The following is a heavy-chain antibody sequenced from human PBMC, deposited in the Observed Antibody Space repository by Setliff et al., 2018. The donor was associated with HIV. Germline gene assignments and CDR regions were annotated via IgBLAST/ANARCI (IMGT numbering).Heavy chain of an antibody. J-gene: IGHJ3*02. Sequence: ASVKVSCKASGYTFTGYAMHWVRQAPGQRLECMGWINAGNGDTKYSQNFQGRVTITRDTSASTAYMDLSSLRSEDTAVNYCARDGGGSTKGAFDIWGQGTMVTVSS. V-gene: IGHV1-3*01. CDR1: GYTFTGYA. CDR3: ARDGGGSTKGAFDI. CDR2: INAGNGDT. D-gene: IGHD1-26*01.